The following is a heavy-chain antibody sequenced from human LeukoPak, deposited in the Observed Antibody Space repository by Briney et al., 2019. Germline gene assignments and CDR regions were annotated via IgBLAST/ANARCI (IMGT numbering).Heavy chain of an antibody. D-gene: IGHD5-18*01. CDR3: ARERIQLWAIDY. J-gene: IGHJ4*02. Sequence: GASVKVSCKASGYTFTSYAMHWVRQAPGQRLEWMGWINAGNGNTKYSQKFQGRVTITRDTSASTAYMELSSLRSEDTAVYYGARERIQLWAIDYWGQGTLVTVSS. CDR2: INAGNGNT. V-gene: IGHV1-3*01. CDR1: GYTFTSYA.